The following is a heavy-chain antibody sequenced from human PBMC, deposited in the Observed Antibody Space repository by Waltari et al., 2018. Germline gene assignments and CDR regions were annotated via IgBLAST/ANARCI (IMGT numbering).Heavy chain of an antibody. CDR1: GGSISSYY. CDR2: IYTSGST. V-gene: IGHV4-4*07. CDR3: AREGAQFWSGYPWFDY. D-gene: IGHD3-3*01. J-gene: IGHJ4*02. Sequence: QVQLQESGPGLVKPSETLSLTCTVSGGSISSYYWSWIRQPAGKGLEWIGRIYTSGSTNYNPSRKSRVTMSVDTSKNQFSLKLSSVTAADTAVYYCAREGAQFWSGYPWFDYWGQGTLVIVSS.